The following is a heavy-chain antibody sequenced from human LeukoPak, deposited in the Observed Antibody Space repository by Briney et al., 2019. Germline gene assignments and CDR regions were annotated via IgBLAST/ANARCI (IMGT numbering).Heavy chain of an antibody. CDR3: AREGPILGAPTLVTY. V-gene: IGHV1-2*02. D-gene: IGHD1-26*01. CDR2: INPNSGGT. Sequence: GASVKISCKTSGYTFTDYYVHGVRQAPGQGLEWMGWINPNSGGTNYAQKFQGRVTMTRDTSISTAYMELSRLRSDDTAVYYCAREGPILGAPTLVTYWSQGTLVTVSS. CDR1: GYTFTDYY. J-gene: IGHJ4*02.